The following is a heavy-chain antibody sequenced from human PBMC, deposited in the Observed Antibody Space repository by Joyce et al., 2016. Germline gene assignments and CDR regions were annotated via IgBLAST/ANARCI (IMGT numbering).Heavy chain of an antibody. Sequence: EVQLVESGGGLVKPGGSLRLSCAASGFTFSSYSMSWVRQAPGKGLEWVSSLSSSSSYINDTDSVKGRFTISRDNAKNSLYLQMNSLRVEDTAVYYCARSSYTNGIFDYWGQGTLVTVSS. V-gene: IGHV3-21*01. CDR2: LSSSSSYI. J-gene: IGHJ4*02. CDR3: ARSSYTNGIFDY. CDR1: GFTFSSYS. D-gene: IGHD2-8*01.